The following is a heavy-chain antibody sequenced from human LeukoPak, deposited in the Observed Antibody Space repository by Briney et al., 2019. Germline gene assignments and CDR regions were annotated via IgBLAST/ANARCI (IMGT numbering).Heavy chain of an antibody. Sequence: SETLSLTCTVSGGSISSYYWSWIRQPPGKGLEWIGYIYYSGSTNYNPSLKSRVTISVDTSKNRFSLKLSSVTAADTAVYYCASGAYSYYYMDVWGKGTTVTISS. CDR2: IYYSGST. J-gene: IGHJ6*03. CDR3: ASGAYSYYYMDV. V-gene: IGHV4-59*01. CDR1: GGSISSYY. D-gene: IGHD4-11*01.